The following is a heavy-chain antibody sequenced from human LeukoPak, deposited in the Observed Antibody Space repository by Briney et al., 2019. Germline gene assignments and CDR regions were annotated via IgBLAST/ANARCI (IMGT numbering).Heavy chain of an antibody. J-gene: IGHJ4*02. Sequence: PSETLSLTCAVYGGSFSGYYWSWIRQPPGKGLEWIGEINHSGSTNYNPSLKSRATISVDTSKNQFSLKLSSVTAADTAVYYCARRIYDILTGYYDDFFDYWGQGTLVTVSS. CDR1: GGSFSGYY. V-gene: IGHV4-34*01. D-gene: IGHD3-9*01. CDR3: ARRIYDILTGYYDDFFDY. CDR2: INHSGST.